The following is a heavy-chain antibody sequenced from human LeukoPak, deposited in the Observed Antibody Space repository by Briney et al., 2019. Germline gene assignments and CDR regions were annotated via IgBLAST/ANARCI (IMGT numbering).Heavy chain of an antibody. CDR3: ARAYDSSGLSYWYFGL. CDR1: GFTFSDYY. Sequence: QPGGSLRLSCAASGFTFSDYYMSWIRQAPGKGLEWVSYISSSGSTIYYADSVKGRFTISRANAKNSLYLQMNSLRAEDTAVYYCARAYDSSGLSYWYFGLWGRGTLVAVSS. V-gene: IGHV3-11*04. D-gene: IGHD3-22*01. CDR2: ISSSGSTI. J-gene: IGHJ2*01.